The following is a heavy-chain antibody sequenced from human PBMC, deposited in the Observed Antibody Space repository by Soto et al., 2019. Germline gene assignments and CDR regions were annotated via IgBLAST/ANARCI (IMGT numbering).Heavy chain of an antibody. V-gene: IGHV3-21*01. CDR3: AWITIFGVVIRKRYGMDV. CDR2: VSSSSSYI. J-gene: IGHJ6*04. D-gene: IGHD3-3*01. CDR1: ACTFSSSS. Sequence: GTLRLPCAASACTFSSSSMNWVRQAPGKGLEWVSSVSSSSSYIYYSDSVKGRFTISRDNAKNSLYLQMNSLRAEDTAVYYCAWITIFGVVIRKRYGMDVWGEGTTVTVSS.